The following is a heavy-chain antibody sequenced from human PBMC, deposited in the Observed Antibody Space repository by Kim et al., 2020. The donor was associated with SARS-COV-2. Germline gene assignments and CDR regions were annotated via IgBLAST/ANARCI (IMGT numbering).Heavy chain of an antibody. V-gene: IGHV3-23*01. J-gene: IGHJ4*02. D-gene: IGHD2-15*01. CDR2: IRGGGDRT. CDR1: GFAISTYA. Sequence: GGSLRLSCAASGFAISTYAMSWVRQAPGKGLEWVSDIRGGGDRTYYGDSLEGRFTISRDKSRNTLYLQMNSLRAEDTAVYYCAIKNTPDAFDFWGQGTLV. CDR3: AIKNTPDAFDF.